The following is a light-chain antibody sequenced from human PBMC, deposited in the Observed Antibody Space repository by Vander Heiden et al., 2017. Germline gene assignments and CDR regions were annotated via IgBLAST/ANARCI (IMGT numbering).Light chain of an antibody. CDR1: SSNIEPNS. Sequence: QSVLIQPLSASGTSGQRVTISCSGSSSNIEPNSVNWYRQLPVPAPILLFYANNQRPSGVPARFSGSKSGTSASLAIRGLQSADEADYYCAVWDDSLNGWVFGGGTKLTVL. V-gene: IGLV1-44*01. CDR2: ANN. J-gene: IGLJ3*02. CDR3: AVWDDSLNGWV.